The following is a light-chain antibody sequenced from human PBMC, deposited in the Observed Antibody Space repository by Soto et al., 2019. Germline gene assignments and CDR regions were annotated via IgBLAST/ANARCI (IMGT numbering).Light chain of an antibody. CDR3: HQYYGIPWT. CDR1: QSVLYSSNNKHY. CDR2: WAT. Sequence: DIVTTQSPDSLTVSLGERATIKCRTGQSVLYSSNNKHYLAWYQQRLGQHPKPLITWATVREPGVPERFTGSVSVSDFALTITNLRAEDVATYFCHQYYGIPWTFGQGTRV. J-gene: IGKJ1*01. V-gene: IGKV4-1*01.